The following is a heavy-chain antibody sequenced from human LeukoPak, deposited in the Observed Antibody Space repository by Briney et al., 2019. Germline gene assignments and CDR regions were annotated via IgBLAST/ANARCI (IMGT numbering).Heavy chain of an antibody. CDR2: ISHGGST. J-gene: IGHJ4*02. CDR1: GGSISSSNW. V-gene: IGHV4-4*02. Sequence: SGTLSLTCAVSGGSISSSNWWSWFRQPPGMGLEWVGEISHGGSTNYNPSLKSRVTISVDKSKNQFSLKLSSVTAADTAVYYCARRIAAAGTGPFDYWGQGTLVTVSS. D-gene: IGHD6-13*01. CDR3: ARRIAAAGTGPFDY.